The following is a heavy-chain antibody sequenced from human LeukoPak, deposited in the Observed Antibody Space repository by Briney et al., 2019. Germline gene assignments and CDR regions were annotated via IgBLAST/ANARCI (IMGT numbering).Heavy chain of an antibody. CDR1: GGSISSYY. V-gene: IGHV4-30-4*08. J-gene: IGHJ5*02. D-gene: IGHD3-10*01. CDR3: ARWFGESWDWFDP. CDR2: IYYSGST. Sequence: SETLSLTCTLSGGSISSYYWSWIRQPPGKGLAWIGYIYYSGSTYYNPSLKSRVTISVDTSKNQFSLKLSSVTAADTAVYYCARWFGESWDWFDPWGQGTLVTVSS.